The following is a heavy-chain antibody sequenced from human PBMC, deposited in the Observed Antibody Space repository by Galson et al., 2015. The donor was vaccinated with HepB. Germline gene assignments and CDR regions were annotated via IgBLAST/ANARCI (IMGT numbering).Heavy chain of an antibody. Sequence: SLRLSCAASGFTFSSYGMHWVRQAPGKGLEWVAVIWYDGSNKYYADSVKGRFTISRDNSKNTLYLQMNSLRAEDTAVYYCARDDSPAVGATTPVHGYYYGMDVWGQGTTVTVSS. J-gene: IGHJ6*02. D-gene: IGHD1-26*01. CDR3: ARDDSPAVGATTPVHGYYYGMDV. V-gene: IGHV3-33*01. CDR1: GFTFSSYG. CDR2: IWYDGSNK.